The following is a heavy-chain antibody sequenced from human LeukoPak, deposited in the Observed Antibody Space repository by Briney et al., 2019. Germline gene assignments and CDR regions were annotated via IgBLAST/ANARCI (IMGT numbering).Heavy chain of an antibody. CDR2: ISYDGSNK. CDR3: AKDFATYTYGQYYFDY. Sequence: PGGSLRLSCAASGFTFSSYGIHWVRQAPGKGLVWVAVISYDGSNKYYADSVKGRFTISRDDSKNTLYLQMNSLRAEDTAVYYCAKDFATYTYGQYYFDYWGQGTLVTVSS. J-gene: IGHJ4*02. D-gene: IGHD5-18*01. CDR1: GFTFSSYG. V-gene: IGHV3-30*18.